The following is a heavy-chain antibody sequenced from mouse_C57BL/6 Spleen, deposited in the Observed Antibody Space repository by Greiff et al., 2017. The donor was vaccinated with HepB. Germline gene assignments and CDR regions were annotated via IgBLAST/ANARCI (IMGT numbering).Heavy chain of an antibody. CDR2: ISGGGGNT. CDR1: GFTFSSYT. CDR3: ARQGYDEGFAY. V-gene: IGHV5-9*01. D-gene: IGHD2-2*01. Sequence: DVQLVESGGGLVKPGGSLKLSCAASGFTFSSYTMSWVRQTPEKRLEWVATISGGGGNTYYPDSVKGRFTISRDNAKNTLYLQMSSLRSEDTALYYCARQGYDEGFAYWGQGTLVTVSA. J-gene: IGHJ3*01.